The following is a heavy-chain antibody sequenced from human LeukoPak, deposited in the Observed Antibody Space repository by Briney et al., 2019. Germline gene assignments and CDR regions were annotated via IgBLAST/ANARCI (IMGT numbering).Heavy chain of an antibody. CDR3: ASLAPAKYFQH. J-gene: IGHJ1*01. CDR1: GYTFTGHY. CDR2: INPNSGGT. Sequence: ASVKVFCKASGYTFTGHYMHWVRQAPGQGLEWMGWINPNSGGTNYAQKFQGWVTMTRDTSISTAYMELSRLRSDDTAVYYCASLAPAKYFQHWGQGTLVTVSS. D-gene: IGHD2-2*01. V-gene: IGHV1-2*04.